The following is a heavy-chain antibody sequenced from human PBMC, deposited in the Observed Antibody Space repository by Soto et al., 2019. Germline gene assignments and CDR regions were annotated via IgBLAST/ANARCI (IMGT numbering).Heavy chain of an antibody. V-gene: IGHV4-38-2*02. CDR2: VFHSGNT. J-gene: IGHJ4*02. CDR1: GYSISSGYY. Sequence: QVQLQESGPRLGKPSETLSLTCTVSGYSISSGYYWGWIRQPPGAGLEWMGSVFHSGNTFYNASLRSRLTISVDTSKNQISLKLSSLTDTDTAIYYCARLSHPRYYCDYWGQGTLVTVSS. CDR3: ARLSHPRYYCDY.